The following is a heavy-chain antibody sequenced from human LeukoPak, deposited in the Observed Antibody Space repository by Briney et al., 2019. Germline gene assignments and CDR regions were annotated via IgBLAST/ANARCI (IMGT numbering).Heavy chain of an antibody. CDR2: IWYDGSNK. CDR3: ARVMELPRYYYYYGMDV. CDR1: GFTFSSYG. Sequence: PGGSLRLSCAASGFTFSSYGMHWVRQAPGKGLEWVAVIWYDGSNKYYADSVKGRFTISRDNSKNTLYLQMNSLRAEDTAVYYCARVMELPRYYYYYGMDVWGQGTTVTVSS. D-gene: IGHD1-26*01. J-gene: IGHJ6*02. V-gene: IGHV3-33*01.